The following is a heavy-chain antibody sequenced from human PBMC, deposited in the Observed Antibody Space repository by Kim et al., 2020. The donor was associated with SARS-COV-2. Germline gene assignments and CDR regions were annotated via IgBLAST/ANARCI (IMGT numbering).Heavy chain of an antibody. V-gene: IGHV3-23*01. CDR3: ATDLEYYYGSGSYYIGFNYYYYGMDV. D-gene: IGHD3-10*01. CDR1: GFTFSSYV. J-gene: IGHJ6*02. Sequence: GGSLRLSCAASGFTFSSYVMSWVRQAPGKGLEWVSAISGSGGSTYYADSVKGRFTISRDNSKNTLYLQMNSLRAEDTAVYYCATDLEYYYGSGSYYIGFNYYYYGMDVWGQGTTVTVSS. CDR2: ISGSGGST.